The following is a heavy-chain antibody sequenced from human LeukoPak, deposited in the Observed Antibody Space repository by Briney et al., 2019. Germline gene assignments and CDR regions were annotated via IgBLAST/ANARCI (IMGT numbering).Heavy chain of an antibody. D-gene: IGHD3-22*01. V-gene: IGHV3-33*01. CDR3: ARDNYDSSDLVY. Sequence: GGSLRLSCAASGFTFSSYGMHWVRQAPGKGLEWVAVIWYDGSNKYYADSVKGRFTISRDNSKNTLYLRMNSLRAEDTAVYYCARDNYDSSDLVYWGQGTLVTVSS. CDR2: IWYDGSNK. CDR1: GFTFSSYG. J-gene: IGHJ4*02.